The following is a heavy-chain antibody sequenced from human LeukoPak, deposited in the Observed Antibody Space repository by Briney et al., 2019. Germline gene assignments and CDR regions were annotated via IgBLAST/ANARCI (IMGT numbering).Heavy chain of an antibody. CDR2: IDIGGST. CDR3: ARVPAVRGVIASDFFDY. D-gene: IGHD3-10*01. CDR1: GFTVSSNY. J-gene: IGHJ4*02. Sequence: GGSLRLSCAAGGFTVSSNYMSLVRQAAGKGLQWVSVIDIGGSTYYADSVKGRFTISRDNAKNTLYLQMNSLRAEDTAVYYCARVPAVRGVIASDFFDYWGQATLVTVS. V-gene: IGHV3-66*01.